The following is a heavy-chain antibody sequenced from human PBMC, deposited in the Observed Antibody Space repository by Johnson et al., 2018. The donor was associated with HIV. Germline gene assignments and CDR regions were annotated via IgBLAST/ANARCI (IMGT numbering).Heavy chain of an antibody. V-gene: IGHV3-15*01. J-gene: IGHJ3*02. Sequence: VQLVESGGSLVKPGGSLRLSCAVAGVSFNNAWMSWLRQVPGKGLAWVGRPKSKVDGATTDYALPVKGRFTISRDDSKNTLYLQMNSLKTEDTAVYYCTLDPYRLTQDGFEIWGQGKMVTVSS. CDR2: PKSKVDGATT. CDR1: GVSFNNAW. D-gene: IGHD4/OR15-4a*01. CDR3: TLDPYRLTQDGFEI.